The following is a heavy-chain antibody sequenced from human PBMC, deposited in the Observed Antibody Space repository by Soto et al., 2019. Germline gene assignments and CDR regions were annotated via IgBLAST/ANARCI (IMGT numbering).Heavy chain of an antibody. D-gene: IGHD3-22*01. Sequence: SSETLSLTCAVYGGSFSGYYWSWIRQPPGKGLEWIGEINHSGSTNYNPSLKSRVTISVDTSKNQFSLKLSSVTAADTAVYYCARHRRRGTYYYDSSGRRGYYFDYWGQGTLVTVSS. CDR2: INHSGST. V-gene: IGHV4-34*01. CDR1: GGSFSGYY. J-gene: IGHJ4*02. CDR3: ARHRRRGTYYYDSSGRRGYYFDY.